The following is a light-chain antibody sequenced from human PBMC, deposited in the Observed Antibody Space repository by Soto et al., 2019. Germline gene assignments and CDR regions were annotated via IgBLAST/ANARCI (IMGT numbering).Light chain of an antibody. J-gene: IGLJ2*01. Sequence: LTQPPSASGTPGQRVTFSCSGSTSNIGSNAVNWYQQLPGTAPKLLIYSNDRRPSGVPDRFSGSKSGTSASLAISGLQSEDEADYYCTAWDDSLNGRLFGGGTKLTVL. CDR2: SND. CDR1: TSNIGSNA. V-gene: IGLV1-44*01. CDR3: TAWDDSLNGRL.